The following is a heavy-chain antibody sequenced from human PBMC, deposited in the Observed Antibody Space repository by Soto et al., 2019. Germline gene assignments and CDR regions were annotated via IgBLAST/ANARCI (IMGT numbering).Heavy chain of an antibody. CDR1: GXTSRNYV. J-gene: IGHJ5*02. CDR3: SRDQITGIARVGFHP. CDR2: INAGNGNT. V-gene: IGHV1-3*01. D-gene: IGHD1-20*01. Sequence: VKVSCKDSGXTSRNYVISWVRQAPGQRLERMGWINAGNGNTKYSQKFQGRVTITRDTSASTAYMELSSLRSEDTAVYYCSRDQITGIARVGFHPWGQGTLVTVSS.